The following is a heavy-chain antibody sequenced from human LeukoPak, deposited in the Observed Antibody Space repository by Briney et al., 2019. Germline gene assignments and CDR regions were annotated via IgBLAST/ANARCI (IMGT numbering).Heavy chain of an antibody. CDR1: GITFSTYA. CDR3: ARAGDGYSSSSDYYSGMDV. D-gene: IGHD6-6*01. V-gene: IGHV3-23*01. Sequence: GGSLRLSCVASGITFSTYAMSWVRQAPGKGLEWVSVISSSGSSTYYADSVKGRFTISRDNSKNTLYVQMNSLRVEDTAVYYCARAGDGYSSSSDYYSGMDVWGQGTTVTVSS. J-gene: IGHJ6*02. CDR2: ISSSGSST.